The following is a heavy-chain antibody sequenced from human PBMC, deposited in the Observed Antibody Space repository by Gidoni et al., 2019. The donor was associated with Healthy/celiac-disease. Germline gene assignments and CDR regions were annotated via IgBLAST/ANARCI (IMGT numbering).Heavy chain of an antibody. CDR3: ARDGVGGWSDVGTVY. J-gene: IGHJ4*02. CDR2: IYYSWST. CDR1: GGRISSGGYY. D-gene: IGHD2-15*01. V-gene: IGHV4-31*03. Sequence: QVQLQESGPGLVKPSQTLSLTCTVSGGRISSGGYYWSWIRQHPGKGLEWIGYIYYSWSTYYNPSLKSRVTISVDTSKNQFSLKLSSVTAADTAVYYCARDGVGGWSDVGTVYWGQGTLVTVSS.